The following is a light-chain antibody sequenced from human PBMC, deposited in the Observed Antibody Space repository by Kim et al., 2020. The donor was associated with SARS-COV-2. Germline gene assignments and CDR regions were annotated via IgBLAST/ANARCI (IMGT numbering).Light chain of an antibody. CDR3: QQYYNTPSYT. CDR1: QSVLYSSNNKNY. V-gene: IGKV4-1*01. CDR2: WAS. J-gene: IGKJ2*01. Sequence: DIVMTQSPDSLAVSLGERATINCKSSQSVLYSSNNKNYLAWYQQKPGQPPKLLIYWASTRESGVPDRFSGSGSGTDFTLTISRLQAEDVAVYYCQQYYNTPSYTFGQGTKRRSN.